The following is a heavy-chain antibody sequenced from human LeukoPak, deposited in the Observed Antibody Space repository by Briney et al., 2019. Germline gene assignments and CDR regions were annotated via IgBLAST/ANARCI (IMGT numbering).Heavy chain of an antibody. V-gene: IGHV3-74*01. CDR3: VRDNRSYNFDY. CDR1: GFTFSRYW. Sequence: GGSLRLSCAASGFTFSRYWMHWVRQAPGKGLVWVSCIKSDGSSTSIADSAKGRFTISRDNAKNTVYLQMNSLRAEDTAVYYCVRDNRSYNFDYWAREPWSPSPQ. CDR2: IKSDGSST. J-gene: IGHJ4*02. D-gene: IGHD1-26*01.